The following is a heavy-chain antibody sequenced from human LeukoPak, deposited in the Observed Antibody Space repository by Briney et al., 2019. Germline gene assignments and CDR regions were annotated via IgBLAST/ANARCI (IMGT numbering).Heavy chain of an antibody. V-gene: IGHV4-59*01. CDR2: IYYSGST. J-gene: IGHJ3*02. D-gene: IGHD3-22*01. Sequence: SETLSLTCTVSGGSISSYYWSWIRQPPGKGLEWIGYIYYSGSTNYNPSLKSRVTISVDTSKNQFSLKLSSVTAADTAVYYCARDMTGYYDSSGYYYSRAFDIWGQGTMVTVSS. CDR3: ARDMTGYYDSSGYYYSRAFDI. CDR1: GGSISSYY.